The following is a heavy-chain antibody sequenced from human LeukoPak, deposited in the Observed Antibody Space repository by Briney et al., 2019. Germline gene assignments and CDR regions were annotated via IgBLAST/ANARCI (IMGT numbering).Heavy chain of an antibody. CDR1: GFTFSSYW. CDR3: ARSPTLRFLEWLLPQAYYFDY. V-gene: IGHV3-7*01. Sequence: PGGSLRLSCAASGFTFSSYWMSWVRQAPGKGLEWVANIKQDGSEKYYVDSVKGRFTISRDNAKNSLYLQMNSLRAEDTAVYYCARSPTLRFLEWLLPQAYYFDYWGQGTLVTVSS. CDR2: IKQDGSEK. J-gene: IGHJ4*02. D-gene: IGHD3-3*01.